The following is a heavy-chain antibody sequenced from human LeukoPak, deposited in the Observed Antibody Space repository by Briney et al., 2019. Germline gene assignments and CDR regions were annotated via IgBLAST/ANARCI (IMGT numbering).Heavy chain of an antibody. Sequence: SETLSLTCTVSGGFITTHYWSWIRQPPGKGLEWIGYIDYSGSTNYNPSLKSRVTISVDTSKNQFSLKLSSVTAADTAVYYCAREELRFLEWSDSYYYMDVWGKGTTVTVSS. J-gene: IGHJ6*03. D-gene: IGHD3-3*01. CDR3: AREELRFLEWSDSYYYMDV. V-gene: IGHV4-59*11. CDR2: IDYSGST. CDR1: GGFITTHY.